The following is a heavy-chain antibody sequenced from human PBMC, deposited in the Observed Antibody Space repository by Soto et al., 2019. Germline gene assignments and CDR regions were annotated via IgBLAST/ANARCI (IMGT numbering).Heavy chain of an antibody. D-gene: IGHD6-19*01. Sequence: QVQLQESGPGLVKPSETLSLTCTVSGGSISSYYWSWIRQPPGKGLEWIGYIYYSGSTNYNPSLKRRVTISVDTSKNQFSLKLSSVTAADTAVYYCARGPPPNSSGWYWYFDLWGRGTLVTVSS. CDR3: ARGPPPNSSGWYWYFDL. J-gene: IGHJ2*01. V-gene: IGHV4-59*01. CDR2: IYYSGST. CDR1: GGSISSYY.